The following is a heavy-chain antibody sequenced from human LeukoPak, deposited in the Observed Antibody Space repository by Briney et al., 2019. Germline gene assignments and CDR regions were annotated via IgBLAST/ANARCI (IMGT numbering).Heavy chain of an antibody. CDR1: GPIIRTFW. D-gene: IGHD5-18*01. Sequence: HPGGPLSSSSAACGPIIRTFWIYCVRQPPGEGRVWVLLIKSDGRSTTYADSVKGRFTISRDNAKNTVYLQMNSLRGEDTAVYYCATGHSYGYDYWGQGTLVTVSS. J-gene: IGHJ4*02. CDR2: IKSDGRST. CDR3: ATGHSYGYDY. V-gene: IGHV3-74*01.